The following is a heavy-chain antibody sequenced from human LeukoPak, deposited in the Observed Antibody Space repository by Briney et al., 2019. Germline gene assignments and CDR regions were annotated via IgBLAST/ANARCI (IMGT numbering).Heavy chain of an antibody. V-gene: IGHV3-30-3*01. D-gene: IGHD6-13*01. J-gene: IGHJ4*02. Sequence: GGSLRLSCAASGFTFSSYAMHWVRQAPGKGLEWVAVISYDGSNKYYADSVKGRFTISRDNSKNTLYLQMNSLRAEDTAVYYCARSKGAKQPIDYWGQGTLVTVSS. CDR2: ISYDGSNK. CDR1: GFTFSSYA. CDR3: ARSKGAKQPIDY.